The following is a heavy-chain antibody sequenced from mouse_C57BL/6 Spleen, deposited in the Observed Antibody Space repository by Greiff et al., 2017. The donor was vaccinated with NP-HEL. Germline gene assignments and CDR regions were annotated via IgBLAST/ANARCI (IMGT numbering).Heavy chain of an antibody. CDR3: TRAVYGNYAMDY. V-gene: IGHV5-9-1*02. J-gene: IGHJ4*01. CDR1: GFTFSSYA. Sequence: DVQLVESGEGLVKPGGSLKLSCAASGFTFSSYAMSWVRQTPEKRLEWVAYISSGGDYIYYADTVKGRFTISRDNARNTLYLQMSSLKSEDTAMYYCTRAVYGNYAMDYWGQGTSVTVSS. D-gene: IGHD1-1*02. CDR2: ISSGGDYI.